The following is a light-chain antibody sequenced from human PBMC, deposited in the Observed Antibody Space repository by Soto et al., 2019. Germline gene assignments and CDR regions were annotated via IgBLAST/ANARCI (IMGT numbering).Light chain of an antibody. V-gene: IGKV1-5*03. CDR2: KAS. CDR1: QSIGSW. CDR3: QQYSSYSSYT. J-gene: IGKJ2*01. Sequence: DIQMTQSPSTLSASVGDRVTITCRASQSIGSWLAWYLQKPGKAPQLLIYKASNLQDGVPSRFSGSGSGTEFTLTISSLQPDDFATYYCQQYSSYSSYTFGQGTKLEIK.